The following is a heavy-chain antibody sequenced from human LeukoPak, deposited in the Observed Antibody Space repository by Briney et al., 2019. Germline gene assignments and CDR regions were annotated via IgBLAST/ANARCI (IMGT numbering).Heavy chain of an antibody. CDR3: ARGQLPRGYYYGMDV. CDR2: IIPIFGTA. J-gene: IGHJ6*02. CDR1: GGTFSSYA. Sequence: GASVNVSCKASGGTFSSYAISWVRQAPGQGLEWMGGIIPIFGTANFAQKFQGRVTITADESTSTAYMELSSLRSEDTAGYYCARGQLPRGYYYGMDVWGQGTTVTVSS. D-gene: IGHD6-6*01. V-gene: IGHV1-69*13.